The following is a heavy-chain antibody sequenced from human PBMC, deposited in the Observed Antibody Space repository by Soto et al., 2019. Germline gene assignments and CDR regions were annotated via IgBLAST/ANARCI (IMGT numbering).Heavy chain of an antibody. CDR3: AADMITCGGVIVIPTYGMDV. CDR2: IVVGSGNT. J-gene: IGHJ6*02. V-gene: IGHV1-58*01. D-gene: IGHD3-16*02. Sequence: SVKVSCKASGFTFTSSAVQWVRQARGQRLEWIGWIVVGSGNTNYAQKFQERVTSTRDMSTSTAYMELSSLRSEDTAVYYCAADMITCGGVIVIPTYGMDVWGQGTTVTVSS. CDR1: GFTFTSSA.